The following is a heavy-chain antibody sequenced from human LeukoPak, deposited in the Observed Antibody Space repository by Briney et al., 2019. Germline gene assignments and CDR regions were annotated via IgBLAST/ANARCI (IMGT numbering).Heavy chain of an antibody. V-gene: IGHV1-58*02. D-gene: IGHD2-21*01. CDR2: IVVGSGNT. J-gene: IGHJ2*01. CDR1: GFTFTSSA. Sequence: SVKVSCKASGFTFTSSAMQWVRQARGQRLEWIGWIVVGSGNTNYAQKFQERVTITRDMSTSTAYMELSSLRSEDTAVYCCAADSLCRNWYFDLWGRGTLVTVSS. CDR3: AADSLCRNWYFDL.